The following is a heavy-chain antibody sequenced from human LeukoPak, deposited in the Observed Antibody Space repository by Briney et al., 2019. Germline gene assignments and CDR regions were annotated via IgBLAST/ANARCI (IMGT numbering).Heavy chain of an antibody. CDR1: GFAFSDYW. D-gene: IGHD5-12*01. CDR2: INQDGSQT. CDR3: ARDSSPRYSGYDWVY. Sequence: GGSLRLSCTASGFAFSDYWMSWVRQAPGKGLEWLANINQDGSQTSYVDSVRGRFTVSRDNAKNSLYLQMNSLRADDTAVYYCARDSSPRYSGYDWVYWGRGALVTVSS. J-gene: IGHJ4*02. V-gene: IGHV3-7*01.